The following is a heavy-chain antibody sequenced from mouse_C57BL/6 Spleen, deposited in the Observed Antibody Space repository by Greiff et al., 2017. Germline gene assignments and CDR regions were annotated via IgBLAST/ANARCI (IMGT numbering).Heavy chain of an antibody. CDR2: INPYNGGT. CDR1: GYTFTDYY. CDR3: ASYGYDAGYAMDY. Sequence: EVQLQQSGPVLVKPGASVKMSCKASGYTFTDYYMNWVKQSHGKSLEWIGVINPYNGGTSYNQKFKGKATLTVDKSSSTAYMELNSLTSEDSAVYYGASYGYDAGYAMDYWGQGTSVTVSS. V-gene: IGHV1-19*01. D-gene: IGHD2-2*01. J-gene: IGHJ4*01.